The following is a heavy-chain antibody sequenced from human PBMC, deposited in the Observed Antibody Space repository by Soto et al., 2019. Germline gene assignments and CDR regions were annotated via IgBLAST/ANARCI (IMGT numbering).Heavy chain of an antibody. Sequence: VQLVESGGGLVQPGRSLRLSCAASGFTFDDYAMHWVRQAPGKGLEWVSGISWNSGSIGYADSVMGRFTISRDNAKNTVYLQMHSLRAEDTALYYCAKDMGLLGISGAGYWGQGTLVTVSS. D-gene: IGHD2-21*01. CDR3: AKDMGLLGISGAGY. CDR1: GFTFDDYA. V-gene: IGHV3-9*01. J-gene: IGHJ4*02. CDR2: ISWNSGSI.